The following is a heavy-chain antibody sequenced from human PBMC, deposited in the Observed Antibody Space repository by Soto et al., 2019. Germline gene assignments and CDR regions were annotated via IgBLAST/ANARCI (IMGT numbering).Heavy chain of an antibody. CDR1: GFTFSSYW. D-gene: IGHD2-2*01. Sequence: GGSLRLSCAASGFTFSSYWMSWVRQAPGKGLEWVANIKQDGSEKYYVDSVKGRFTISRDNAKNSLYLQMNSLRAEDTAVYYCARVRGRVIVVVPAAMWFDPWGQGTLVTVSS. CDR3: ARVRGRVIVVVPAAMWFDP. CDR2: IKQDGSEK. J-gene: IGHJ5*02. V-gene: IGHV3-7*01.